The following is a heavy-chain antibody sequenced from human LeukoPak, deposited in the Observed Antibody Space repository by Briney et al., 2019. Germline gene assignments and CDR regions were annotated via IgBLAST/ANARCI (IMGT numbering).Heavy chain of an antibody. V-gene: IGHV4-34*01. CDR1: GGSISSYY. Sequence: SETLSLTCTVSGGSISSYYWSWIRQPPGKGLEWIGEINHSGSTNYSPSLNSRVTISIDTSKNQFSLTVNSVTAADTAVYYCARGQRGDDRHYYYGMDVWGQGTTVTVSS. CDR3: ARGQRGDDRHYYYGMDV. CDR2: INHSGST. J-gene: IGHJ6*02. D-gene: IGHD5-12*01.